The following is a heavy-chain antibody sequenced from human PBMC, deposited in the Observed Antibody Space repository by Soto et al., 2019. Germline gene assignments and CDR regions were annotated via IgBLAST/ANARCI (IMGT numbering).Heavy chain of an antibody. D-gene: IGHD6-19*01. J-gene: IGHJ4*02. V-gene: IGHV1-69*06. CDR1: GGTFTTYD. CDR2: IIPLFDAT. CDR3: ARDRSSSWYNGTFYFDS. Sequence: QVQLVQSGAEVRKPGSSVKVSCKASGGTFTTYDISWLQQAPGQGLEWMGGIIPLFDATKYAQKFKGRVTITADKSTGTAYMELSSLRSEDTAMYYCARDRSSSWYNGTFYFDSWGQGTLVTVSS.